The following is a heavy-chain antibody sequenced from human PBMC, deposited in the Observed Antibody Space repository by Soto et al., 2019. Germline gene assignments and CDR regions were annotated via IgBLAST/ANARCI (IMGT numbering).Heavy chain of an antibody. V-gene: IGHV4-4*07. CDR1: GGSISSYY. CDR2: IYTSGST. D-gene: IGHD3-22*01. J-gene: IGHJ6*02. Sequence: SETLSLTCTVSGGSISSYYWSWIRQPAGKGLEWIGRIYTSGSTNYNPSLKSRVTMSVDTSKNQFSLKLSSVTAADTAVYYCARSDYYDSSGYYYYYGMDVWGQGTTVTVSS. CDR3: ARSDYYDSSGYYYYYGMDV.